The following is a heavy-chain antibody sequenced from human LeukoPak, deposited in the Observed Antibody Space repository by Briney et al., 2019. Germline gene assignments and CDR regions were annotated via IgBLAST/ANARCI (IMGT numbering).Heavy chain of an antibody. V-gene: IGHV4-59*01. CDR3: ARDPLDSPFDY. CDR2: IYYSGST. CDR1: GGSISSYY. J-gene: IGHJ4*02. Sequence: PSETLSFTCIVSGGSISSYYWSWIRQPPGKGLEWIGYIYYSGSTNYNPSLKSRVTISVDTSKNQFSLKLSSVTAADTAVYYCARDPLDSPFDYWGQGSLVTVSS. D-gene: IGHD1-1*01.